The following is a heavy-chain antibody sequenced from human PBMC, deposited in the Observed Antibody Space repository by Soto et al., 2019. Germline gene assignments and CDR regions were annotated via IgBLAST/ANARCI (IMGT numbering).Heavy chain of an antibody. J-gene: IGHJ5*02. CDR1: GGSISSYY. CDR2: IYTSGST. Sequence: QVQLQESGPGLVKPSETLSLTCTVSGGSISSYYWSWIRQPAGKGLEWIGRIYTSGSTNYNPSLKSRVTMSVDTSKNQCSLKLSSVTAADTAVDYCARGPSGGQQLVGFDPWVQGTLVTVSS. V-gene: IGHV4-4*07. CDR3: ARGPSGGQQLVGFDP. D-gene: IGHD6-13*01.